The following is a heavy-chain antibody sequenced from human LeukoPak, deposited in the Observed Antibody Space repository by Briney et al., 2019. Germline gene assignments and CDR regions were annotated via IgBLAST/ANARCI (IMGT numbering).Heavy chain of an antibody. CDR1: GFTFSSYS. CDR3: ARAPGAGY. D-gene: IGHD6-19*01. V-gene: IGHV3-21*01. Sequence: GGSLRLSCAASGFTFSSYSMNWVRQAPGKGLEWVSSISGSGSYIHYADSLKGRFTISRHNAKNSLYLQMNSLRAEDTAVYYCARAPGAGYWGQGTLVTVSS. CDR2: ISGSGSYI. J-gene: IGHJ4*02.